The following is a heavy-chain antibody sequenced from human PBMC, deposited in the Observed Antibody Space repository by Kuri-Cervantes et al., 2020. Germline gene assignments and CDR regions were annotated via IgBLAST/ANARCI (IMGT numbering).Heavy chain of an antibody. D-gene: IGHD3-22*01. CDR3: ARAGYYYDSSGLDY. CDR2: IYHSGST. J-gene: IGHJ4*02. Sequence: LRLSCAVSGGSISSGSYSWSWIRQPPGKGLEWIGYIYHSGSTYYNPSLKSRVTISVDRSKNQFSLKLSSVTAADTAVYYCARAGYYYDSSGLDYWGQGTLVTVSS. V-gene: IGHV4-30-2*01. CDR1: GGSISSGSYS.